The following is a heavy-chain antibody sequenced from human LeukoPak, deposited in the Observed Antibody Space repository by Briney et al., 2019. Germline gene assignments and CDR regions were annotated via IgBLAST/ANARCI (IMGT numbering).Heavy chain of an antibody. J-gene: IGHJ5*02. Sequence: PSETLSLTCAVYGGSFSGYYWSWIRQPPGKGLEWSGEINHSGSTNYNPSLKSRVTISVDTSKNQFSLRLSSVTAADTAVYYCARGPDYDFWSGYCWFDPWGQGTLVTVSS. V-gene: IGHV4-34*01. CDR3: ARGPDYDFWSGYCWFDP. CDR2: INHSGST. D-gene: IGHD3-3*01. CDR1: GGSFSGYY.